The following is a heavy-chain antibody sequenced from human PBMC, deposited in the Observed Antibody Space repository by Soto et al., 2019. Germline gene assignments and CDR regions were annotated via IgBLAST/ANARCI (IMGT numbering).Heavy chain of an antibody. CDR1: GYIFTAYG. V-gene: IGHV1-18*01. Sequence: ASGKVCFKTSGYIFTAYGLAWLRQAPGQRPEWMGWVSTNDDRTNYAQKFQGRVTMTTDRSTTTTSMELRSLRPDDTAVYYCARELNTESSAYYSFAFWGQGTMVTVSS. CDR3: ARELNTESSAYYSFAF. J-gene: IGHJ4*02. D-gene: IGHD3-22*01. CDR2: VSTNDDRT.